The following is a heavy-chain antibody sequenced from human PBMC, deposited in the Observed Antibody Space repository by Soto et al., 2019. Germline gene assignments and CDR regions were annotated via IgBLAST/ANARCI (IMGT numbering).Heavy chain of an antibody. CDR3: ARTKYYYDTTAYLFDY. CDR2: IYHSGGT. V-gene: IGHV4-30-4*01. CDR1: GGSISSGDY. Sequence: PSETLSLTCTVSGGSISSGDYWSWIRQPPGKGLEWIGCIYHSGGTYYNPSLNSRATMSVDTSQNQFSLKLSSVSAADTAVYYCARTKYYYDTTAYLFDYWGQGALVTVSS. J-gene: IGHJ4*02. D-gene: IGHD3-22*01.